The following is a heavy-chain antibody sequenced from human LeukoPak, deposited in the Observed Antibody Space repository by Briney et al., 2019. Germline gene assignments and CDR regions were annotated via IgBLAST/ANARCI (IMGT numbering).Heavy chain of an antibody. CDR1: GGSFGGYY. V-gene: IGHV4-34*01. CDR2: INHSGST. J-gene: IGHJ6*03. D-gene: IGHD3-22*01. CDR3: ARHGDSSGYYYGSRDYYYMDV. Sequence: SETLSLTCAVYGGSFGGYYWSWIRQPPGKGLEWIGEINHSGSTNYNPSLKNRVTISVDTSKNQFSLKLSSVTAADTAVYYCARHGDSSGYYYGSRDYYYMDVWGKGTTVTISS.